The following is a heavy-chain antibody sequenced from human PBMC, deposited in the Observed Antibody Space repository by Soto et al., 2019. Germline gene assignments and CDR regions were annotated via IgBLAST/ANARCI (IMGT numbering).Heavy chain of an antibody. D-gene: IGHD2-2*01. CDR3: ARVNCSSTSCYVRWFDP. J-gene: IGHJ5*02. V-gene: IGHV4-34*01. CDR1: GGSFSGYY. CDR2: INHSGST. Sequence: QVQLQQWGAGLLKPSETLSLTCAVYGGSFSGYYWSWIRQPPGKGLEWIGEINHSGSTNYNPSLKSRVTISVDPSKNQFSLKLSSVTAADTAVYYCARVNCSSTSCYVRWFDPWGQGTLVTVSS.